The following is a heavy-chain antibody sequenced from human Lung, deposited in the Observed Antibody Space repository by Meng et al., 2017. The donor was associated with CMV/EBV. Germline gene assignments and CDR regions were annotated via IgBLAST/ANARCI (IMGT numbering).Heavy chain of an antibody. V-gene: IGHV4-34*01. CDR1: GGSFSGHY. CDR3: ARGLIVTMTAGGNIYDV. Sequence: SETLSLTCGVSGGSFSGHYWTWIRQPPGKGLEWIGEIIHSGNTKYNPSLKSRVAMSVDTSKSQFSLSLNSVTAADAAVYYCARGLIVTMTAGGNIYDVWGRGXMVTVSS. J-gene: IGHJ3*01. CDR2: IIHSGNT. D-gene: IGHD2-21*02.